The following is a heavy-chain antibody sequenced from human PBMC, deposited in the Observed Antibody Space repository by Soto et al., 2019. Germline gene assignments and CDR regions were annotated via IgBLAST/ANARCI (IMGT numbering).Heavy chain of an antibody. V-gene: IGHV3-23*01. D-gene: IGHD2-8*01. Sequence: GGSLRLSCAASGFTFSSYAMSWVRQAPGKGLEWVSAISGSGGGTYSADSVKGRFTISRDNPKNTLYLQMNSLRAEDTAVYYCAKEDDIVLMVYGSHFDYWGQGTLVTVSS. CDR3: AKEDDIVLMVYGSHFDY. CDR1: GFTFSSYA. CDR2: ISGSGGGT. J-gene: IGHJ4*02.